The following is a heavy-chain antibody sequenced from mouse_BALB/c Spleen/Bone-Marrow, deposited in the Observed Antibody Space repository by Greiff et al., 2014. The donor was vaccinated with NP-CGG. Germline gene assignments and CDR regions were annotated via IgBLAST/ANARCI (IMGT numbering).Heavy chain of an antibody. CDR2: ISSGGSYT. D-gene: IGHD2-1*01. J-gene: IGHJ4*01. CDR3: ARQYGNLGVMDY. V-gene: IGHV5-6*01. Sequence: EVHLVESGGDLVKPGGSLKLSCAASGFTFSSYGMSWVRQTPDKRLEWVATISSGGSYTYYPDSVKGRFTISRDNAKNTLYLQMSSLKSEDTAMYYCARQYGNLGVMDYWGQGTSVTVSS. CDR1: GFTFSSYG.